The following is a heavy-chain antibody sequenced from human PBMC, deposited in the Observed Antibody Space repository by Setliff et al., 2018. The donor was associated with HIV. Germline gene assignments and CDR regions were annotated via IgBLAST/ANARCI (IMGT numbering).Heavy chain of an antibody. CDR2: FIPILDIT. CDR3: AGPRGDEAFDI. Sequence: ASVKVSCKASGYTSSTYAINGVRQAPGQGLEWMGQFIPILDITNYAQKFQGRVTITADKSTNIMYIEMTSLTSEDTAVYYCAGPRGDEAFDIWGQGTMVTVSS. CDR1: GYTSSTYA. J-gene: IGHJ3*02. V-gene: IGHV1-69*10. D-gene: IGHD3-10*01.